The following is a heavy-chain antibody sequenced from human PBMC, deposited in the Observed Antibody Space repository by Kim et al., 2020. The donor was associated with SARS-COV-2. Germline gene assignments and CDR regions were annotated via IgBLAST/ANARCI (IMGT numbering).Heavy chain of an antibody. J-gene: IGHJ6*02. Sequence: GGSLRLSCAASGFTFSSYGMHWVRQAPGKGLEWVAVISYDGSNKYYADSVKGRFTIPRDNSKNTLYLQMNSLRAEDTAVYYCAKDPSYYYGMDVWGQGTTVTVSS. CDR2: ISYDGSNK. V-gene: IGHV3-30*18. CDR3: AKDPSYYYGMDV. CDR1: GFTFSSYG.